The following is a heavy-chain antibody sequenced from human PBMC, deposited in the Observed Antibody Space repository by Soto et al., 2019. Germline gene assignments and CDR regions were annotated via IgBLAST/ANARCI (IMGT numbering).Heavy chain of an antibody. Sequence: ASVKVSCKASGYTFTGYYMHWVRQAPGQGLEWMGWINPNSGGTNYAQKFQGWVTMTRDTSISTAYMELSRLRSDDTAVYYCARAEVGDIVVVPAAIFAFDIWGQGXMVTV. CDR1: GYTFTGYY. CDR2: INPNSGGT. J-gene: IGHJ3*02. CDR3: ARAEVGDIVVVPAAIFAFDI. V-gene: IGHV1-2*04. D-gene: IGHD2-2*01.